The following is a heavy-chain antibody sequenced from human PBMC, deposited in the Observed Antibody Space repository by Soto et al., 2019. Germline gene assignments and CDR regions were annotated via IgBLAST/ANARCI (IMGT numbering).Heavy chain of an antibody. CDR3: ARGGYCSSTSCYEGTYYFDY. D-gene: IGHD2-2*01. J-gene: IGHJ4*02. CDR1: GGSFSVYY. V-gene: IGHV4-34*01. CDR2: INHSGST. Sequence: SETLSLTCAVYGGSFSVYYWSWIRQPPGKGLEWLGEINHSGSTNYNPSLKSRVTISVDTSKNQFSLKLSSVTAADTAVYHCARGGYCSSTSCYEGTYYFDYWGQGTLVTVSS.